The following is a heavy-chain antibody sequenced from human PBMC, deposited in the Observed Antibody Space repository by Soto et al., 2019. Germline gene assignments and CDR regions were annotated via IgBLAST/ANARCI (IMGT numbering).Heavy chain of an antibody. J-gene: IGHJ3*02. V-gene: IGHV1-2*02. Sequence: QLHLVQSGAVVKKPGASVTVSCSASGYPVTAYYMHWVRQAPGRGLEWMGGINPATGAAKYTQTVQGRVNMHRDTATRTVFMELSGLTSEDTAVFYCSRGGGVGVAGSAAFDMWGQGTLVTVSS. CDR3: SRGGGVGVAGSAAFDM. D-gene: IGHD3-3*01. CDR1: GYPVTAYY. CDR2: INPATGAA.